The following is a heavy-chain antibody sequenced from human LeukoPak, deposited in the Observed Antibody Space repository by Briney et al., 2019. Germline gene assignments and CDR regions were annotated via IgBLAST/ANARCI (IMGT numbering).Heavy chain of an antibody. V-gene: IGHV3-23*01. Sequence: GGSLRLSCAASGFTFSSYAMSWVRQAPGKGLEWVSAISGRGGSTSYADSVKGRFTTSRDNCKNTLYLQVNSLIAEDTAVSYCAKDRGYYDFWSGYDYWGQGTVVTVPS. CDR3: AKDRGYYDFWSGYDY. J-gene: IGHJ4*02. CDR2: ISGRGGST. D-gene: IGHD3-3*01. CDR1: GFTFSSYA.